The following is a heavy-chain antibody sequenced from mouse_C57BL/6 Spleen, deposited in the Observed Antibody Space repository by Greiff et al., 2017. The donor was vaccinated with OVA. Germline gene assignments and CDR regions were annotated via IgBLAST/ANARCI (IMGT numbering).Heavy chain of an antibody. CDR2: IYPGGGYT. Sequence: QVQLQQSGAELVRPGTSVKMSCKASGYTFTNYWIGWVKQRPGHGLEWIGDIYPGGGYTNYNEKFKGKATLTADKSSSTAYMQFSSLTSEDSAVYYCARGKTGSYAMDYWGQGTSVTVSS. J-gene: IGHJ4*01. D-gene: IGHD4-1*01. CDR3: ARGKTGSYAMDY. CDR1: GYTFTNYW. V-gene: IGHV1-63*01.